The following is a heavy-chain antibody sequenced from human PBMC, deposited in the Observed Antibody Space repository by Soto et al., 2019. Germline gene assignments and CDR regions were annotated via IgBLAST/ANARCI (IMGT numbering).Heavy chain of an antibody. CDR2: IYYSGST. Sequence: SETLSLTCTVSGGSISSYYWSWIRQPPGKGLEWIGYIYYSGSTNYNPSLKSRVTISVDTSKNQFSLKLSSVTAADTAVYYCARADLIVGATNAFDIWGQGPMVTVS. CDR1: GGSISSYY. CDR3: ARADLIVGATNAFDI. V-gene: IGHV4-59*01. D-gene: IGHD1-26*01. J-gene: IGHJ3*02.